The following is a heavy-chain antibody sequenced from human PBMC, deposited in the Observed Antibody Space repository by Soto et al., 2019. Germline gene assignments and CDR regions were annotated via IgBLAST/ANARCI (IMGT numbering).Heavy chain of an antibody. V-gene: IGHV3-30*03. Sequence: GGSVTLSXAASGFGFSSYGMHWARQAPGKGLEWVAVTSYDGSNKYYADSVKGRFTISRDNSKNKLYLQMSSLRAEDTAVYYCATPAHDYNKYYYYYGMDAWGQGTTVTVSS. D-gene: IGHD4-4*01. J-gene: IGHJ6*02. CDR2: TSYDGSNK. CDR3: ATPAHDYNKYYYYYGMDA. CDR1: GFGFSSYG.